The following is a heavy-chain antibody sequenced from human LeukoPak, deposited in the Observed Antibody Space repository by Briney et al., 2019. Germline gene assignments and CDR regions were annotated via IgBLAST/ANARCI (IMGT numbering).Heavy chain of an antibody. D-gene: IGHD1-7*01. V-gene: IGHV3-23*01. CDR1: GFTFSSYC. CDR3: AKVLVGTTCFEY. Sequence: GGSLRLSCAASGFTFSSYCMSWVRQAPGKGLEWVSAISGSGGSTYYADSVKGRFTMSRDNSKNTLYLQMNSLRAEDTAVYYCAKVLVGTTCFEYWGQGTLVTVSS. J-gene: IGHJ4*02. CDR2: ISGSGGST.